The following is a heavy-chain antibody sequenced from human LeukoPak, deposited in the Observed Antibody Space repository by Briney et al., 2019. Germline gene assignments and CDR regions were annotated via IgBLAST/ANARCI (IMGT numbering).Heavy chain of an antibody. CDR1: GFTFSSYW. J-gene: IGHJ4*02. CDR3: ARDSVDYYDSSGYCDY. V-gene: IGHV3-7*01. Sequence: PGGSLRLSCAACGFTFSSYWMSWVRQAPGKGREGVANIKQDGSEKYYVDSVKGRFTISRDNAKNSLYLQMNSLRAEDTAVYYCARDSVDYYDSSGYCDYWGQGTLVTVSS. CDR2: IKQDGSEK. D-gene: IGHD3-22*01.